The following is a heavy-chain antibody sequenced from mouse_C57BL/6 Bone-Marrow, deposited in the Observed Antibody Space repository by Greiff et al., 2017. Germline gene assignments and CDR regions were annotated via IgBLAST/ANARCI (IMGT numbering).Heavy chain of an antibody. CDR3: ARDYYGSNCYWFDY. D-gene: IGHD1-1*01. V-gene: IGHV5-4*01. CDR2: ISDGGSYT. CDR1: GFTFSSYA. Sequence: EVKLLESGGGLVKPGGSLKLSCAASGFTFSSYAMSWVRQTPEKRLEWVATISDGGSYTYYPDNVKGRFTISRDNAKNNLYLQMSHLTSEDTAMYYCARDYYGSNCYWFDYWGQGTTLTVSS. J-gene: IGHJ2*01.